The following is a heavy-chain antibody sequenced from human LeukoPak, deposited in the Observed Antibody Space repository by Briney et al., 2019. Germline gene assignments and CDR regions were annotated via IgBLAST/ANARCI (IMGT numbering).Heavy chain of an antibody. J-gene: IGHJ3*01. CDR1: GLTFSNYA. V-gene: IGHV3-23*01. CDR3: AANLYAFDF. CDR2: ISGRGSTT. D-gene: IGHD2-8*01. Sequence: GGSLRLSCAASGLTFSNYAMSWVRQAPGKGLEWVSVISGRGSTTYYADSVKGRFTISRDNAKNSLYLQMNSLRDEDTAVYYCAANLYAFDFWGQGTMVTV.